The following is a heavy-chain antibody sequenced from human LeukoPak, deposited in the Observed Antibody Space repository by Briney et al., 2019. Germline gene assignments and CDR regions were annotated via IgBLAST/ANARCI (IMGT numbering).Heavy chain of an antibody. Sequence: GGSLRLSCAASGFTVSGNYMSWVRQAPGKGLEWVSVIYSGGSTYYADSVKGRFTISRDNSKNTLYLQMNSLRAEDTAVYYCAKGGAITIFGVVSYYFDYWGQGTLVTVSS. V-gene: IGHV3-53*01. D-gene: IGHD3-3*01. J-gene: IGHJ4*02. CDR3: AKGGAITIFGVVSYYFDY. CDR1: GFTVSGNY. CDR2: IYSGGST.